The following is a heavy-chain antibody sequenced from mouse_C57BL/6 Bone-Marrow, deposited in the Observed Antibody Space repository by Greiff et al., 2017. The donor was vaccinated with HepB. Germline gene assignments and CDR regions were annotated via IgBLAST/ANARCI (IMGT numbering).Heavy chain of an antibody. D-gene: IGHD2-2*01. CDR2: IRNKANNHAT. Sequence: EVKVEESGGGLVQPGGSMKLSCAASGFTFSDAWMDWVRQSPEKGLEWVAEIRNKANNHATYYAESVKGRFTISRDDSKSSVYLQMNSLRAEDTGIYYCTRYGYDGDWFAYWGQGTLVTVSA. J-gene: IGHJ3*01. V-gene: IGHV6-6*01. CDR3: TRYGYDGDWFAY. CDR1: GFTFSDAW.